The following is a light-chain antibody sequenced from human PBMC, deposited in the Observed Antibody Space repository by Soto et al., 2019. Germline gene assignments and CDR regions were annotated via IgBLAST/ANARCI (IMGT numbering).Light chain of an antibody. CDR3: TSYTSSGTLV. CDR1: SSDVGDYNY. CDR2: EVS. J-gene: IGLJ1*01. V-gene: IGLV2-14*01. Sequence: QSVLTQPASVSGSPGQSITISCTGTSSDVGDYNYVSWYQQHPGKAPKLMIYEVSNRPSGVSNRFSGSKSGNTASLTFSGLQAEDEADYFCTSYTSSGTLVFGTGTKLTVL.